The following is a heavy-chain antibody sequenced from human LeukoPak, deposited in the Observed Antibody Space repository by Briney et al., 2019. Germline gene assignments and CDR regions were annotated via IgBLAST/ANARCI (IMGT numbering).Heavy chain of an antibody. CDR3: ERGVYYDILTGPAGNFDY. D-gene: IGHD3-9*01. CDR1: GYSFTSYW. V-gene: IGHV5-51*01. Sequence: GESLQISCKGSGYSFTSYWIGWVRQMPGKGLEWMGIIYPGDSDTRYSPSFQSQVTISADKSISTSYLQWSSLKASDTAMYYCERGVYYDILTGPAGNFDYWGQGTLVTVSS. J-gene: IGHJ4*02. CDR2: IYPGDSDT.